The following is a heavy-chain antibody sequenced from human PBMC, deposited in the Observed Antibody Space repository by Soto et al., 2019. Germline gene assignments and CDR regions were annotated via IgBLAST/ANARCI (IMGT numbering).Heavy chain of an antibody. Sequence: SETLSLTLAVYGGSFSGYYWSWFRQPPGKGLEWIGEINHSGSTNYNPSLKSRVTISVHTSKNQFSLKLSSVTAANTAVYCCARAPGKRPRVYYYLDLWGHGTLVTVSS. J-gene: IGHJ2*01. CDR2: INHSGST. CDR3: ARAPGKRPRVYYYLDL. V-gene: IGHV4-34*01. CDR1: GGSFSGYY.